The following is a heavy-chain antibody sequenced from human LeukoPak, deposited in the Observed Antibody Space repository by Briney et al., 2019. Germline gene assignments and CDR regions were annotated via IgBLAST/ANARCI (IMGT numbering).Heavy chain of an antibody. CDR2: ISSSSSTI. V-gene: IGHV3-48*04. D-gene: IGHD3/OR15-3a*01. CDR1: GFTFSSYS. Sequence: RPWGSLRLSCAASGFTFSSYSMNWVRQAPGKGLGWVSYISSSSSTIYYADSVKGRFTISRDNAKNSLYLQMNSLRAEDTAVYYCARAVSGLFDYWGQGTLVTVSS. J-gene: IGHJ4*02. CDR3: ARAVSGLFDY.